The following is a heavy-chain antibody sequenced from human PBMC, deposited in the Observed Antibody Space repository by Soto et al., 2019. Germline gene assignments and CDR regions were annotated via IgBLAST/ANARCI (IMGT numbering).Heavy chain of an antibody. D-gene: IGHD3-10*01. CDR2: IKQDGSEK. CDR3: ARAEVRGVIIPLTHYYYMDV. CDR1: GFPFSSYW. J-gene: IGHJ6*03. Sequence: GGSLRLSCAASGFPFSSYWMILVRPAPGKGLDWMANIKQDGSEKYYVDSVKGRFTISRDNAKNSLYLQMNSLRAEDTAVYYCARAEVRGVIIPLTHYYYMDVWGKGTTVTVSS. V-gene: IGHV3-7*01.